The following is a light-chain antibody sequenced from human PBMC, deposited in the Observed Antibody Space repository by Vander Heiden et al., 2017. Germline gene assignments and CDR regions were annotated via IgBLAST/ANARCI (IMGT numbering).Light chain of an antibody. Sequence: DIVLPQSPATLSLSPGASATLSCRASQSVSSYLAWYQQKPGQAPRLLIYDASNRATGIPARFSGSGSGTDFTLTISSLEPEDFAVYYCQQRSNWPWTFGQGTKVEIK. CDR3: QQRSNWPWT. CDR2: DAS. CDR1: QSVSSY. J-gene: IGKJ1*01. V-gene: IGKV3-11*01.